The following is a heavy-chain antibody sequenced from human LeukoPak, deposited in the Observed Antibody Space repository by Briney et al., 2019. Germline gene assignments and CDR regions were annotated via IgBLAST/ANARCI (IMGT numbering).Heavy chain of an antibody. D-gene: IGHD3-10*01. CDR1: GFTLSSYA. CDR3: AKDYNGSGSFYPWEYFDY. Sequence: GGSLRLSCAASGFTLSSYAMSWVRQAPGKGLEWVSAISGSGGSTYYADSVRGRFTISRDNSKNTLYLQMNSLRAEDTAVYYCAKDYNGSGSFYPWEYFDYWGQGTLVTVSS. V-gene: IGHV3-23*01. J-gene: IGHJ4*02. CDR2: ISGSGGST.